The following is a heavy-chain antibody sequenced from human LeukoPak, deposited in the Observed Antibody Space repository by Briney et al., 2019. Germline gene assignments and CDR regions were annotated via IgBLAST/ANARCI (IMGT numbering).Heavy chain of an antibody. CDR1: GFTVSSNY. CDR2: IYSGGST. Sequence: PGGSLRLSCAASGFTVSSNYMSWARRAPGKGLEWVSVIYSGGSTYYADSVKGRFTISRDNSKNTLYLQMNSLRAEDTAVYYCARAGDSSGYSFDYWGQGTLVTVSS. V-gene: IGHV3-53*01. D-gene: IGHD3-22*01. CDR3: ARAGDSSGYSFDY. J-gene: IGHJ4*02.